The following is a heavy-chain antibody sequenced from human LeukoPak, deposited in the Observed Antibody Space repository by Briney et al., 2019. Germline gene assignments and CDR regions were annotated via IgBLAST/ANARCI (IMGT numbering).Heavy chain of an antibody. V-gene: IGHV4-59*01. CDR2: IYYSGST. Sequence: SETLSLTCTVSGGSISSYYWSWIRQPPGKGLEWIGYIYYSGSTNYNPSLKSRVTISVDTSKNQFSLKLSSVTAADTAVYYCARAGGSYGPAGVVDYWGQGTLVTVSS. D-gene: IGHD1-26*01. CDR1: GGSISSYY. J-gene: IGHJ4*02. CDR3: ARAGGSYGPAGVVDY.